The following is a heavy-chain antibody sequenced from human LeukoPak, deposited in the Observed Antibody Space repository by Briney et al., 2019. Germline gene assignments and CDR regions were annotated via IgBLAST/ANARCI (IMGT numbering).Heavy chain of an antibody. Sequence: GGSLRLSCAASGFTFSSYSMNWVRQAPGKGLEWVSYITRSSSAKFYADSVKGRFTISRDNAENLLYLQMNSLRAEDTAVYYCTRDQEGSDYWGQGTLVTVSS. CDR2: ITRSSSAK. J-gene: IGHJ4*02. CDR1: GFTFSSYS. CDR3: TRDQEGSDY. V-gene: IGHV3-48*01.